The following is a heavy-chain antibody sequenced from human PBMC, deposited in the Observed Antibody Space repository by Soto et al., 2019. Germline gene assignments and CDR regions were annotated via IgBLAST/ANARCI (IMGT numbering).Heavy chain of an antibody. J-gene: IGHJ6*02. CDR2: ISYDGGDK. CDR3: AKASGYCSSASCSRLIYYYYGMDA. CDR1: GFTFTSYG. V-gene: IGHV3-30*18. Sequence: VGSLRLSCGASGFTFTSYGLHWVRQARGKGLEWVAVISYDGGDKYYADSVKGRFTISRDNSKNTLYLQMNSLRAEDTAVYYCAKASGYCSSASCSRLIYYYYGMDAWGQGTTVTVSS. D-gene: IGHD2-2*01.